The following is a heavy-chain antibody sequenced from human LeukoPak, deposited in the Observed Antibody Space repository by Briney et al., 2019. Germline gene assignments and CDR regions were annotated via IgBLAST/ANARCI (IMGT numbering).Heavy chain of an antibody. CDR1: GGSISSYY. D-gene: IGHD5-24*01. Sequence: SETLSLTCTVSGGSISSYYWSWIRQPPGKGLEWIGYIYYSGSTNYNPSLKSRVTISVDTSKNHFSLKLSSVTAADTAVYYCARARRDGYNYRGYYYYYGMDVWGQGTTVTVSS. J-gene: IGHJ6*02. CDR2: IYYSGST. V-gene: IGHV4-59*01. CDR3: ARARRDGYNYRGYYYYYGMDV.